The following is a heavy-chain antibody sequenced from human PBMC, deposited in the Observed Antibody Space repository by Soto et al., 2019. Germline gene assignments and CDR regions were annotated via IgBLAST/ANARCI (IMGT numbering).Heavy chain of an antibody. J-gene: IGHJ6*02. Sequence: QVQLLESGGGLVRPGGSLRLSCEASGFTFRDYYMTWFRQAPGKGLEWLSYIDSSTKYTNYADSVKGRFTISRDNAKNSLYLKMNSLRADDTAVYYCAREYYYTMDVWGQGTMVTVSS. CDR3: AREYYYTMDV. V-gene: IGHV3-11*05. CDR2: IDSSTKYT. CDR1: GFTFRDYY.